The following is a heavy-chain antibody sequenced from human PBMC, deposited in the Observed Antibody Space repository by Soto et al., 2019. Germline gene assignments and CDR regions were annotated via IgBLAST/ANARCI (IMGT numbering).Heavy chain of an antibody. CDR1: GFTFSSYA. Sequence: QVQLVESGGGVVQPGRSLRLSCAASGFTFSSYAMHWVRQAPGKGLEWVAVISYDGSNKYYADSVKGRFTISRDNSKNXXYLQMNSLRAEDTAVYYCAREGVSSSWYGLYGMDVWGQGTTVTVSS. CDR3: AREGVSSSWYGLYGMDV. CDR2: ISYDGSNK. J-gene: IGHJ6*02. D-gene: IGHD6-13*01. V-gene: IGHV3-30-3*01.